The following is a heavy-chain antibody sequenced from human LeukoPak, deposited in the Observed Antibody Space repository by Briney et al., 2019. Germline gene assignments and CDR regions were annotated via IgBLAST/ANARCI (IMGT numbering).Heavy chain of an antibody. Sequence: GGSLRLSCRASGFTFRSHWMTWVRQAPGKGLEWVASINQDGSEKYYVDSVKGRFTISRDNAKNSLSLQLNSLRAEDTAVFYCARDQAIQLDRRRGLDYWGQGTLVTVSP. CDR1: GFTFRSHW. J-gene: IGHJ4*02. CDR2: INQDGSEK. CDR3: ARDQAIQLDRRRGLDY. V-gene: IGHV3-7*01. D-gene: IGHD1-1*01.